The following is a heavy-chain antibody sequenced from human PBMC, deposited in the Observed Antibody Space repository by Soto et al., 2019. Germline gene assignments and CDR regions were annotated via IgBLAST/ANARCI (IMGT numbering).Heavy chain of an antibody. CDR1: GFTFSSYS. CDR3: ASFMEYQLLKYYGMDV. Sequence: EVQLVESGGGLVQPGGSLRLSCAASGFTFSSYSMNWVRQAPGKGLEWVSYISSSSSTIYYADSVKGRFTISRDNAKNSLYLQMNSLRDGDTAVYYCASFMEYQLLKYYGMDVWGQGTTVTVSS. V-gene: IGHV3-48*02. CDR2: ISSSSSTI. D-gene: IGHD2-2*01. J-gene: IGHJ6*02.